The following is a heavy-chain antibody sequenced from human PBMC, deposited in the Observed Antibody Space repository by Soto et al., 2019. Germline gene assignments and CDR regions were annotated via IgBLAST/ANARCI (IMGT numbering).Heavy chain of an antibody. V-gene: IGHV3-23*01. Sequence: VQLLESGGALGQPGGSLRLSCAASGFTFSNSAMSWVRQPPGMGLEWVSSMSGGGHSEYYADSVKGRFTISRDNSKNTLYLQLTSLRDEDTAIYYCAKDSLYYDSSGYYANWGQGTLITVSS. CDR2: MSGGGHSE. CDR1: GFTFSNSA. D-gene: IGHD3-22*01. J-gene: IGHJ4*02. CDR3: AKDSLYYDSSGYYAN.